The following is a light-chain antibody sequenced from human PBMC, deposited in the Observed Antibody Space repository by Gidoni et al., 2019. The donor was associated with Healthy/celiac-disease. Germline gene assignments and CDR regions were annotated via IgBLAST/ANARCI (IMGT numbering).Light chain of an antibody. CDR3: QQYTSYPYP. CDR1: QSISSW. V-gene: IGKV1-5*03. J-gene: IGKJ2*01. CDR2: KAS. Sequence: DSQRTQSPSTLSASVGDRVTITCRASQSISSWLAWYQQKPGKAPQLLIYKASRLESGVPSRFRVRGSGTEFPLTISSLHPDDFATSYCQQYTSYPYPFGQGPKLEIK.